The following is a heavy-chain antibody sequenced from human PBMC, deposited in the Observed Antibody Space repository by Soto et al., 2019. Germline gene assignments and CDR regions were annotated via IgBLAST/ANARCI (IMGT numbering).Heavy chain of an antibody. CDR3: ARVVDYGGNPDY. J-gene: IGHJ4*02. D-gene: IGHD4-17*01. CDR2: IYYSGST. V-gene: IGHV4-30-4*01. Sequence: SETLSLTCTVSGGSISSGDYYWSWIRQPPGKGLEWIGYIYYSGSTYYNPSLKSRVTISVDTSKNQFSLKLSSVTAADTAVYYCARVVDYGGNPDYWGQGTLVTVSS. CDR1: GGSISSGDYY.